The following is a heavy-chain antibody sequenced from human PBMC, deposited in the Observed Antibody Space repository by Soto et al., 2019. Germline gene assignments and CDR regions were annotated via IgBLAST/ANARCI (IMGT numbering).Heavy chain of an antibody. CDR3: ALGSWSGETFDI. V-gene: IGHV1-69*02. CDR2: IIPMLAIT. Sequence: QVQLVQSGAEVKKPGSSVKVSCKASGGTFNVYTIIWVRQAPGQGLEWMGRIIPMLAITNYAQRFQGRVTLXAXXSTTTAYMELSSLRSEDTAVYYCALGSWSGETFDIWGQGTLVTVSS. CDR1: GGTFNVYT. D-gene: IGHD6-13*01. J-gene: IGHJ3*02.